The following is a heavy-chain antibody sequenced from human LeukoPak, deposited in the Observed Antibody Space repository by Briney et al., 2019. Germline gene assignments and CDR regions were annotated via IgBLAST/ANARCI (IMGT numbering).Heavy chain of an antibody. J-gene: IGHJ5*02. V-gene: IGHV3-30*02. Sequence: PGGSLRLSCAASGFTFSSYGMHWVRQAPGKGLEWVAFIRYDGSNKYYADSVKGRFTISRDNSKNTLYLQMNSLRAEDTAAYYCAKDFHYGDYEGNWFDPWGQGTLVTVSS. D-gene: IGHD4-17*01. CDR1: GFTFSSYG. CDR3: AKDFHYGDYEGNWFDP. CDR2: IRYDGSNK.